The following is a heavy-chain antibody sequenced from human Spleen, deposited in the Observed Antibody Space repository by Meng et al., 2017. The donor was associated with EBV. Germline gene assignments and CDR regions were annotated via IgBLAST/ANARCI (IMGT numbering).Heavy chain of an antibody. CDR3: ARDDSRCFDQ. J-gene: IGHJ4*02. CDR1: GGSFDSLNYS. V-gene: IGHV4-30-4*01. CDR2: IYYGGST. D-gene: IGHD3-22*01. Sequence: QLDLKRSGPGLVNPSQTLSLTCAVSGGSFDSLNYSWSWIRQPPGKGLEWIGHIYYGGSTFYNPSLKSRVTISIDTSKNQFSLKLTSVTATDTAVYFCARDDSRCFDQWGQGTLVTVSS.